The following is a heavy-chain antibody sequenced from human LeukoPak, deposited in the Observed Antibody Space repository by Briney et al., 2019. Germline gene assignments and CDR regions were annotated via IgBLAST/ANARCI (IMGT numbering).Heavy chain of an antibody. V-gene: IGHV4-39*01. D-gene: IGHD3-10*01. Sequence: PSETLSLTCTVSGDSISSSNFYLGWIRQPPGKGLEWIGSIYYGGSTFYSPSLKSRVTISVDASKNQFSLNLSSVTAADTAVYYCARHTPYGSRSWGAYYFDHWGQGNLVTVSS. J-gene: IGHJ4*02. CDR3: ARHTPYGSRSWGAYYFDH. CDR1: GDSISSSNFY. CDR2: IYYGGST.